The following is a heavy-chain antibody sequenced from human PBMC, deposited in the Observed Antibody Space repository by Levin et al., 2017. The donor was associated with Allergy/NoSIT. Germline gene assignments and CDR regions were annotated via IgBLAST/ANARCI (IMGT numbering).Heavy chain of an antibody. Sequence: PGGSLRLSCAASGFTFSSYAMRWVRQAPGKGLEWVSAISGSGASTYYADSVKGRFTISRDNSKNTLYLQMNSLRAEDTAVYYCAKGDCTGGVCVIDSWGQGSLVTVSS. J-gene: IGHJ4*02. CDR2: ISGSGAST. CDR3: AKGDCTGGVCVIDS. CDR1: GFTFSSYA. D-gene: IGHD2-8*02. V-gene: IGHV3-23*01.